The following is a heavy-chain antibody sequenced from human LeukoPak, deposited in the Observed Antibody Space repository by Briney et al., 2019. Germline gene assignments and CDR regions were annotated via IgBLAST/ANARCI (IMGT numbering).Heavy chain of an antibody. CDR3: ARGSLGSGLDY. J-gene: IGHJ4*02. CDR2: ITGSGGST. CDR1: GFTFSSHA. V-gene: IGHV3-23*01. D-gene: IGHD1-26*01. Sequence: GGSLRLSCAASGFTFSSHAMGWVRQAPGKGLEWVSSITGSGGSTYYGDSVKGRFTISRDNSKNTLYLQMNSLRAEDTAVYYCARGSLGSGLDYWGQGTLVTVSS.